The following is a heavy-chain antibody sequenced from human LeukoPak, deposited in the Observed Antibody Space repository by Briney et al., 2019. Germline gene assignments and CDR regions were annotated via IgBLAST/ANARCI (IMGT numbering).Heavy chain of an antibody. CDR1: GFTFSTYA. Sequence: GGSLRLSSAASGFTFSTYAMSWVRQAPGKGLEWVSAISGSGGSTYYADSVKGRFTISRDNSKNTLYLQMNSLRAEDTAVYYCAKDDHGGSGWRDYFDYWGQGTLVTVSS. CDR3: AKDDHGGSGWRDYFDY. CDR2: ISGSGGST. J-gene: IGHJ4*02. D-gene: IGHD6-19*01. V-gene: IGHV3-23*01.